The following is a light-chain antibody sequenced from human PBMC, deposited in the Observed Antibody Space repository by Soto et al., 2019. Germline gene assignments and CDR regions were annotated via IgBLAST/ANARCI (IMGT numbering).Light chain of an antibody. CDR3: QHDDGSPRT. Sequence: DNVLTQSPGTVSLSPGERATLSCRASQGVTSNLLAWYQQKPGQAPRLLIYGVSTMPTGVPARFSGSGSGTDFTLTISRLEPEDFAAYFCQHDDGSPRTFGQGTKLEVK. J-gene: IGKJ2*01. CDR2: GVS. CDR1: QGVTSNL. V-gene: IGKV3-20*01.